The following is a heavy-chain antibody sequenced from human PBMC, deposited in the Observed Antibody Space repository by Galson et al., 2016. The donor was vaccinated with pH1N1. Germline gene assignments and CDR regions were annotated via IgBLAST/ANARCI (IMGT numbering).Heavy chain of an antibody. CDR2: MSAYNGNT. CDR3: ARDVRISLWLPDF. Sequence: SVKVSCKASGYTFTNYGITWVRQAPGQGLEWMAWMSAYNGNTNYAQKFQGRVTMATDTSTNTAYMELRNLTSGDTAVYYCARDVRISLWLPDFWGQGTLVTVSS. CDR1: GYTFTNYG. V-gene: IGHV1-18*01. J-gene: IGHJ4*02. D-gene: IGHD5-18*01.